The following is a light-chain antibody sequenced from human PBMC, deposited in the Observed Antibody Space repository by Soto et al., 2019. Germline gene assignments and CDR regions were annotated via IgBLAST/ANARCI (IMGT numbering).Light chain of an antibody. V-gene: IGLV2-18*02. Sequence: LTQPPSVSGSPGQSVTISCTGTSSDVGSDNRVSWYQQLPGTAPTLIIYGVNNRPSGVPDRFSGSKSGNTASLIISGLQAEDEADYYCSSYTTSITYVFGTGTKVTVL. CDR1: SSDVGSDNR. CDR3: SSYTTSITYV. CDR2: GVN. J-gene: IGLJ1*01.